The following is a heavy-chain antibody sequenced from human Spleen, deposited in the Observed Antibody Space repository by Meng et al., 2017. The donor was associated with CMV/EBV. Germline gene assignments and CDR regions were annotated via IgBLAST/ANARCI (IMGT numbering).Heavy chain of an antibody. Sequence: GESLKISCAASGFTFSSYEMNWVRQAPGKGLEWVSSISSSSSYIYYADSVKGRFTISRDNAKNSLYLQMNSLRAEDTAVYYCARDHSSSQGYYGMDVWGQGTTVTVSS. CDR1: GFTFSSYE. CDR3: ARDHSSSQGYYGMDV. J-gene: IGHJ6*02. D-gene: IGHD6-6*01. V-gene: IGHV3-21*01. CDR2: ISSSSSYI.